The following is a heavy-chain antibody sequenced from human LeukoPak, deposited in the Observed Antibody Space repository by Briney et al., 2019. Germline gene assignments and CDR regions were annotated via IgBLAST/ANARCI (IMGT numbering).Heavy chain of an antibody. Sequence: SETLSLTCTVSGGSISSYYWSWIRQPPGKGLEWIGYIYYSGSTNYNPSLKSRVTISVDTSKNQFSLKLSSVTAADTAVYYCARDDIAAAGKGIDPWGQGTLVTVSS. CDR2: IYYSGST. CDR3: ARDDIAAAGKGIDP. V-gene: IGHV4-59*01. CDR1: GGSISSYY. D-gene: IGHD6-13*01. J-gene: IGHJ5*02.